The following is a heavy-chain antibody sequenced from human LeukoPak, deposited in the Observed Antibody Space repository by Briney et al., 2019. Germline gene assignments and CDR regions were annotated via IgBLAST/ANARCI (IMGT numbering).Heavy chain of an antibody. D-gene: IGHD3-10*01. CDR1: GAPISSYY. V-gene: IGHV4-59*08. CDR3: ARHPELYFFDY. Sequence: SETLSLTCTVSGAPISSYYWSWIRQPPGKGLEWIGYISYSGSTNYNPSLKSRVTISADTSKNQVSLTLSSVTAADTAVYYCARHPELYFFDYRGQGTLVTVSS. CDR2: ISYSGST. J-gene: IGHJ4*02.